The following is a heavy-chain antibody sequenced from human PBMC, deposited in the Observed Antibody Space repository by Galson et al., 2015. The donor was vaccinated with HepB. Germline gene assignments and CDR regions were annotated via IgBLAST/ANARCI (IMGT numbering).Heavy chain of an antibody. CDR1: DFTFSSFS. J-gene: IGHJ3*02. V-gene: IGHV3-48*01. D-gene: IGHD4-23*01. CDR2: IDAGTNTT. Sequence: SLRLSCAASDFTFSSFSMNWVRQAPGKGLEWVSSIDAGTNTTYYADSVRGRFTISRDNDRKSLYLQMNGLRAEDTAVYYCVRERHLTTVVAPGDDAFDIWGQGTMVTVSS. CDR3: VRERHLTTVVAPGDDAFDI.